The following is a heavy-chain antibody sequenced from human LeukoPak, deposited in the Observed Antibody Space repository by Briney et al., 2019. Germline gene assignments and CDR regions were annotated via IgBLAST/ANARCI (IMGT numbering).Heavy chain of an antibody. Sequence: GGSLRLSCAASGFTFSSYSMNWVRQAPGKGLEWVSFISSSSSHIYYADSVKGRFTISRDNAKNSLYLQMNSLRAEDTAVYYCARDGIVGAGFDYWGQGTLVTVSA. D-gene: IGHD1-26*01. CDR3: ARDGIVGAGFDY. CDR1: GFTFSSYS. CDR2: ISSSSSHI. V-gene: IGHV3-21*01. J-gene: IGHJ4*02.